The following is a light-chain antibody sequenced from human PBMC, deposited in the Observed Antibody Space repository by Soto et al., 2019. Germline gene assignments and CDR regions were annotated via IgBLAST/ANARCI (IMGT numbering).Light chain of an antibody. CDR2: ANR. CDR3: QAYDSSLSGWV. CDR1: SSNIGAGYD. J-gene: IGLJ3*02. Sequence: QSVLTQSPSVSGAPGQRVTISCTGSSSNIGAGYDVHWYQQLPGTAPKLLIYANRNRPSGVPDRFSGSKSGTSASLAITGLQAEDEAEYYCQAYDSSLSGWVFGGGTKLTVL. V-gene: IGLV1-40*01.